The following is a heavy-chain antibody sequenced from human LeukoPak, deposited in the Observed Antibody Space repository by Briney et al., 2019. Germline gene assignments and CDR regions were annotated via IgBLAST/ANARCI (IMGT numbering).Heavy chain of an antibody. V-gene: IGHV3-21*01. D-gene: IGHD3-3*01. J-gene: IGHJ3*02. CDR2: ISSSSSYI. CDR3: AREVSGRYYDFWSGYDADAFDI. Sequence: PGGSLRLSCAASGFTFSSYSMKWVRQAPGKGLEWVSSISSSSSYIYYADSVKGRFTISRDNAKNSLYLQMNSLRAEDTAVYYCAREVSGRYYDFWSGYDADAFDIWGQGTMVTVSS. CDR1: GFTFSSYS.